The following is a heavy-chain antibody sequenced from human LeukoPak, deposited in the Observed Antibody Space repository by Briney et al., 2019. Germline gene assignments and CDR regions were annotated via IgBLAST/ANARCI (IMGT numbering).Heavy chain of an antibody. D-gene: IGHD6-6*01. V-gene: IGHV3-30*02. CDR3: AKLYEQLAYYYYYMDV. CDR1: GFTFSSYG. J-gene: IGHJ6*03. CDR2: IWYDGSNK. Sequence: PGGSLRLSCAASGFTFSSYGMHWVRQAPGKGLEWVAFIWYDGSNKYYADSVKGRFTISRDNSKNTLYLQMNSLRAEDTAVYYCAKLYEQLAYYYYYMDVWGKGTTVTVSS.